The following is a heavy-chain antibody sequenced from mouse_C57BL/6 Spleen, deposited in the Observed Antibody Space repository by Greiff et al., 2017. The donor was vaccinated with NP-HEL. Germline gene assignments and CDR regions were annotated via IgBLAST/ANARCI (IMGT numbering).Heavy chain of an antibody. J-gene: IGHJ1*03. Sequence: DVKLVESGGDLVKPGGSLKLSCAASGFTSSSYGMSWVRQTPDKRLEWVATISSGGSYTYYPDSVKGRFTISRDNAKNTLYLQMRSLKSEDTAMYYCAGQPVVAASYWYFDVWGTGTTVTVSS. CDR3: AGQPVVAASYWYFDV. CDR2: ISSGGSYT. CDR1: GFTSSSYG. D-gene: IGHD1-1*01. V-gene: IGHV5-6*02.